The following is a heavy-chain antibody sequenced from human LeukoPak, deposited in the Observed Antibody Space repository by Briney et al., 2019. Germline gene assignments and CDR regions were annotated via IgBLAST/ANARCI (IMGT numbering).Heavy chain of an antibody. J-gene: IGHJ3*02. D-gene: IGHD2-2*01. CDR2: IYYSGST. V-gene: IGHV4-39*01. CDR1: GGSISSTNYY. CDR3: ARIPTNAVPAAHNGFDI. Sequence: SETLSLTCTVSGGSISSTNYYWGWIRQPPGKGLEWIGNIYYSGSTYYNPSLRSRVTMSVDTSKNQFSLKLSSVAAADTALYFCARIPTNAVPAAHNGFDIWGQGTMVTVSS.